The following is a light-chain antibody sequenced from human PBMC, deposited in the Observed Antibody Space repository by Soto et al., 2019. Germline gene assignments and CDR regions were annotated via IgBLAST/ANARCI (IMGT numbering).Light chain of an antibody. Sequence: QSALTQPASVSGSPGQSITISCTGTSSGVGSYNLVSWYQQHPGKAPKLMIYEGSTRPSGVSNRFSGSKSGNTASLTIYGLQAEDEADYYCCSYAGSSTWVFGGGTKVTVL. J-gene: IGLJ3*02. CDR3: CSYAGSSTWV. CDR2: EGS. CDR1: SSGVGSYNL. V-gene: IGLV2-23*01.